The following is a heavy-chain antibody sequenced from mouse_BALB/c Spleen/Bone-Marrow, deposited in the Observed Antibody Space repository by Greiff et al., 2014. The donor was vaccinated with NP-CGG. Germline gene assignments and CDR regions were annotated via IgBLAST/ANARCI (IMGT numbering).Heavy chain of an antibody. CDR1: GYTFSSYW. D-gene: IGHD4-1*01. Sequence: VKLVESGAELMKPGASVKIPCKATGYTFSSYWIEWVKQRPGHGLEWIGEILPGSGNIYFNEKFKGRATFTADTSSTTAYMQLSSLTSEDSAVYYCARGDWDFAMDYWGQGTSVTVSS. V-gene: IGHV1-9*01. CDR2: ILPGSGNI. CDR3: ARGDWDFAMDY. J-gene: IGHJ4*01.